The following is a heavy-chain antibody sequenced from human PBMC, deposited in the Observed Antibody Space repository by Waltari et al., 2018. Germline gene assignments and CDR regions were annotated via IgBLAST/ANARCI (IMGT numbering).Heavy chain of an antibody. Sequence: EVQLVQSGAEVKKPGATVKISCKASGYTFTDYYIHWVQQALGKGLEWMGRVDPEDGETIYAEKFQGRVTITAYTSTDTAYMELSSLRSEDTAVYYCATDRVLLWFGESWGQGTMVTVSS. J-gene: IGHJ3*01. V-gene: IGHV1-69-2*01. CDR3: ATDRVLLWFGES. D-gene: IGHD3-10*01. CDR1: GYTFTDYY. CDR2: VDPEDGET.